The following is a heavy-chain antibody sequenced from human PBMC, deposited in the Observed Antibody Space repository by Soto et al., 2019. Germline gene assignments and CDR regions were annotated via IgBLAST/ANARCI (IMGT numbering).Heavy chain of an antibody. CDR1: GGTFSSYA. D-gene: IGHD3-16*01. Sequence: QVQLVQSGAEVKKPGSSLKVSCKASGGTFSSYAISWVRQAPGQGLEWMGGIIPIFGTANYAQKFQGRVTITADESTSPAYMELSSLRSEDTAVYCCAREGFGNYYYYGMDVWGQGTTVTVSS. CDR3: AREGFGNYYYYGMDV. CDR2: IIPIFGTA. V-gene: IGHV1-69*01. J-gene: IGHJ6*02.